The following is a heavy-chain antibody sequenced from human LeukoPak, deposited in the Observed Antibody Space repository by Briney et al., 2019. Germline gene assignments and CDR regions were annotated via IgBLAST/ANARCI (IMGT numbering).Heavy chain of an antibody. CDR3: ARYSIEVAGSWFDP. Sequence: PGGSLRLSCAASGFTFSSYEMNWVRQAPGKGLEWVSYISSSGSTIYYADSVKGRFTISRDNAKNSLYVQMNSLRAEDTAVYYCARYSIEVAGSWFDPWGQGTLVTVSS. CDR1: GFTFSSYE. CDR2: ISSSGSTI. V-gene: IGHV3-48*03. J-gene: IGHJ5*02. D-gene: IGHD6-19*01.